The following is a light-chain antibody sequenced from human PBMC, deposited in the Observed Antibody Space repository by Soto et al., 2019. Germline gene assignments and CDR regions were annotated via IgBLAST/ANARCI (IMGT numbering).Light chain of an antibody. CDR1: QSLRSSY. CDR3: QQYDNSAPLS. J-gene: IGKJ4*01. CDR2: DGS. Sequence: EIVLTQSPATLSLSPGYRATLSCGASQSLRSSYVAWYQQKAGLAPRLLIYDGSSRASGIPDRFSASGSGTDFTLTIGRLEPEDFAVYYCQQYDNSAPLSFGGGTKVEMK. V-gene: IGKV3D-20*01.